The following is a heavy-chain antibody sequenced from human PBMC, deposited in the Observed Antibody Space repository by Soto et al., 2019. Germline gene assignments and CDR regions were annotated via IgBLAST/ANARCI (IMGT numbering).Heavy chain of an antibody. Sequence: VQLVESGGGVVQPGRSLRLSCAASGFTFSSYGMHWVRQAPGKGLEWVAVISYDGSNKYYADSVKGRFTISRDNSKTPLXXQXHGLRAEDTAVYYCAKAMGGYYYDSSGYSSYYGMDVWGQGTTVTVSS. CDR1: GFTFSSYG. D-gene: IGHD3-22*01. J-gene: IGHJ6*02. CDR2: ISYDGSNK. V-gene: IGHV3-30*18. CDR3: AKAMGGYYYDSSGYSSYYGMDV.